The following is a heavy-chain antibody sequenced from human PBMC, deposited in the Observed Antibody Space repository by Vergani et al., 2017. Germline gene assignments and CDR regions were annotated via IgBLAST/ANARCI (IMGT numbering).Heavy chain of an antibody. CDR3: AKASPRVDYYYYMDV. V-gene: IGHV3-23*04. J-gene: IGHJ6*03. Sequence: EVQLVESGGGLVKPGGSLRLSCAASGFTFSSYSMNWVRQAPGKGLEWVSSISSSGGSTYYADSVKGRFTISRDNSKNTLYLQMNSLRAEDTAVYYCAKASPRVDYYYYMDVWGKGTTVTVSS. D-gene: IGHD2-2*01. CDR1: GFTFSSYS. CDR2: ISSSGGST.